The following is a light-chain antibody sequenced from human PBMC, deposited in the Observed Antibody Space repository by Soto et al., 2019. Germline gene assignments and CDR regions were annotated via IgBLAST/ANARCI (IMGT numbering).Light chain of an antibody. CDR2: DVS. CDR3: SSYTSSSSYV. CDR1: SSDVGGYNY. J-gene: IGLJ1*01. Sequence: QSALTQPASVSGSPGQSITISCTGTSSDVGGYNYVSWYQQHPGKAPKLMIYDVSNRPSGVSNRFSGSKSGNTASLTSSGLQAEDEAEYYCSSYTSSSSYVFGTGTKLT. V-gene: IGLV2-14*01.